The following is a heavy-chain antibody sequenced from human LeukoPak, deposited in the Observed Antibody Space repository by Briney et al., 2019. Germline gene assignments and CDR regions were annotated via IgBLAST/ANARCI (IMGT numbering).Heavy chain of an antibody. D-gene: IGHD1-1*01. CDR2: TYYRSKWYN. J-gene: IGHJ4*02. CDR1: GDSVSSSSSA. V-gene: IGHV6-1*01. CDR3: AREGSEGYLFDY. Sequence: SQTLSLTCAISGDSVSSSSSAWSWIRQSPSRGLEWLGRTYYRSKWYNDYAVSVKSRITINPDTSKNQFSLQLNSMAPEDTAVYYCAREGSEGYLFDYWGQGTLVTVSS.